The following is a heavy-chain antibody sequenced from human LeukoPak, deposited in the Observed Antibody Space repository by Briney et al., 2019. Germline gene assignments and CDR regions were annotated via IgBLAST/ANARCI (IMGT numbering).Heavy chain of an antibody. D-gene: IGHD3-10*01. V-gene: IGHV3-23*01. CDR3: ARDRGGGSPSYYYYMDV. CDR2: IETGGAST. J-gene: IGHJ6*03. CDR1: GFTFSSYG. Sequence: SGGSLRLSCAASGFTFSSYGMSWVRQAPGKGLEWVSAIETGGASTYYADSVKGRFTISRDNSKNTLYLQMNSLRVEDMAVYYCARDRGGGSPSYYYYMDVWGKGTTVTISS.